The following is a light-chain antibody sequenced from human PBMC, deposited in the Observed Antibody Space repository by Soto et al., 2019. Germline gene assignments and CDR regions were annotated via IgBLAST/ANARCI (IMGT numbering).Light chain of an antibody. J-gene: IGLJ1*01. CDR1: SSDVGIYNY. CDR2: EVT. CDR3: TSYTTSSTRV. Sequence: QSVLTQPASVSGSPGQSIAISCTGTSSDVGIYNYVSWYQQHPGKVPKLIIYEVTNRPSGVSNRFSGSKSGNTASLIISGLQDEDEADYYCTSYTTSSTRVFGTGTKLTVL. V-gene: IGLV2-14*01.